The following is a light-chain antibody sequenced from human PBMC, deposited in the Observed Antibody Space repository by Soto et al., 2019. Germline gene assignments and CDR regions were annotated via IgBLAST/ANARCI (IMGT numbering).Light chain of an antibody. CDR1: SSDVGGYNY. J-gene: IGLJ1*01. CDR3: NSYTTSNTRQIV. Sequence: QSVLTRPASVSGSPGQSITISCTGTSSDVGGYNYVSWYQQHPGKAPKFMIYDVSNRPSGVSTRFSGSKSGNTASLTISGLQAEDEADYYCNSYTTSNTRQIVFGTGTKVTLL. V-gene: IGLV2-14*01. CDR2: DVS.